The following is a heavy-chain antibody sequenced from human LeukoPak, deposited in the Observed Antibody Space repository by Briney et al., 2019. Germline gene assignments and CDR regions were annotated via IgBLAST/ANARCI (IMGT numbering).Heavy chain of an antibody. CDR1: GFTFSNYW. CDR2: INSDGRGR. D-gene: IGHD6-13*01. J-gene: IGHJ4*02. Sequence: PGGSLRLSCAASGFTFSNYWMHWIRQAPGKGLVWVSRINSDGRGRHSADSVKGRFTISRDNAKNTLYLQMNSLRAEDTGVYYCASASSHRIAAGGDYWGQGTLVTASS. V-gene: IGHV3-74*01. CDR3: ASASSHRIAAGGDY.